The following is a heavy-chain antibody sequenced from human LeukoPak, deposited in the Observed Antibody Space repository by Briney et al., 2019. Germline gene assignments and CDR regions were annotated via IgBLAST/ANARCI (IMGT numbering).Heavy chain of an antibody. CDR1: GGSFSGYY. CDR3: ARLLRYFDWLPSHFDY. Sequence: SETLSLTCAVYGGSFSGYYWSRIRQPPGKGLEWIGEINHSGSTNYNPSLKSRVTISVDTSKNQFSLKLSSVTAADTAVYYCARLLRYFDWLPSHFDYWGQGTLVTVSS. CDR2: INHSGST. D-gene: IGHD3-9*01. V-gene: IGHV4-34*01. J-gene: IGHJ4*02.